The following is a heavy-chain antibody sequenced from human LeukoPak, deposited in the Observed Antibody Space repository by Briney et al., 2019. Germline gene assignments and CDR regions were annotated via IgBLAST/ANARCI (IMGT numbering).Heavy chain of an antibody. CDR2: IIPILGIA. J-gene: IGHJ3*02. CDR3: ARVGPGGGILPVHTAFDI. CDR1: GGTFSSYA. D-gene: IGHD2-21*01. Sequence: SVKVSCKASGGTFSSYAISWVRQAPGQGLEWMGRIIPILGIANYAQKFQGRVTITADKSTSTAYMELSSLRSEDTAVYYCARVGPGGGILPVHTAFDIWGQGTMVTVSS. V-gene: IGHV1-69*04.